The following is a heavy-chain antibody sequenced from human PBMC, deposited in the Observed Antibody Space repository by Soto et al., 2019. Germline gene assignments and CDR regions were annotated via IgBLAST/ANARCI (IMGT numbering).Heavy chain of an antibody. Sequence: QVQLVQSGAEVKKPGASVKVSCKASGYTFTSYGISWVRQAPGQGLEWMGWISAYNGNTNYAQKLQGRVTMTTDTSTSTAYMELRSLRSDDTAVYYCARDRGSSSWDPWGLPDAFDIWGQGTMVTVSS. CDR3: ARDRGSSSWDPWGLPDAFDI. CDR2: ISAYNGNT. V-gene: IGHV1-18*01. CDR1: GYTFTSYG. D-gene: IGHD6-13*01. J-gene: IGHJ3*02.